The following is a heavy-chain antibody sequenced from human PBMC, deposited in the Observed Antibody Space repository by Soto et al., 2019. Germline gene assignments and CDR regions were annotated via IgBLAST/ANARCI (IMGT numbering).Heavy chain of an antibody. CDR1: GGSISAGGYY. V-gene: IGHV4-39*07. CDR3: ARVAAAGTLVYYYYYGMDV. J-gene: IGHJ6*02. Sequence: SETLSLTCSVSGGSISAGGYYWGWIRQPPGKGLEWIGTIYYGGSTYYNPSLKSRVTISVDTSKNQFSLKLSSVTAADTAVYYCARVAAAGTLVYYYYYGMDVWGQGTTVT. CDR2: IYYGGST. D-gene: IGHD6-13*01.